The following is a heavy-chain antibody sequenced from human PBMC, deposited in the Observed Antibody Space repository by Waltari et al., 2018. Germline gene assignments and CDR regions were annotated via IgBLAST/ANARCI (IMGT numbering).Heavy chain of an antibody. D-gene: IGHD4-17*01. CDR3: ARASANDYGDYGRYYFDY. Sequence: QVQLVQSGAEVKKPGSSVKVSCKASGGPFSSYAISWVRQAPGQGLEWMGGIIPIFGTANYAQKFQGRVTITADESTSTAYMELSSLRSEDTAVYYCARASANDYGDYGRYYFDYWGQGTLVTVSS. V-gene: IGHV1-69*01. J-gene: IGHJ4*02. CDR2: IIPIFGTA. CDR1: GGPFSSYA.